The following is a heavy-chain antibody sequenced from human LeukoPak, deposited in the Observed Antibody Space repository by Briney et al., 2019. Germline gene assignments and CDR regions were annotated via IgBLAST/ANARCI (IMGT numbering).Heavy chain of an antibody. D-gene: IGHD1-1*01. CDR3: ARRAYSAAYWKHFDY. J-gene: IGHJ4*02. V-gene: IGHV4-34*01. CDR1: GASFSGYY. Sequence: PSETLSLTCAVNGASFSGYYWSWIRQPPGKELEWIGETNQRGESSNNPSLKSRVTISLDTSKNQFSLKLNSVTAADTAVYFCARRAYSAAYWKHFDYWGQGTLVTVSS. CDR2: TNQRGES.